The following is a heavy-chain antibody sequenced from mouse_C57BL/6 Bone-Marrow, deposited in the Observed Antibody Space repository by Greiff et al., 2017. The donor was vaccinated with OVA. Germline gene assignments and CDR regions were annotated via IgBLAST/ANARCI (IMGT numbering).Heavy chain of an antibody. Sequence: EVQGVESGPELVKPGASVKMSCKASGYTFTDYNMHWVKQSHGKSLEWIGYINPNNGGTSYNQKFKGKATLTVEKSSSTVYLELSRLTSDDSAVYYCARAAGDGSDWYFDVWGTGTTVTVSS. CDR3: ARAAGDGSDWYFDV. CDR2: INPNNGGT. D-gene: IGHD1-1*01. V-gene: IGHV1-22*01. CDR1: GYTFTDYN. J-gene: IGHJ1*03.